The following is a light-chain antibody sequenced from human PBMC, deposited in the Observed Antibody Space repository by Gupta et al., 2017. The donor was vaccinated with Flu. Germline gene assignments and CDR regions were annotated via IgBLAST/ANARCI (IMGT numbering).Light chain of an antibody. Sequence: VTIACTRSSGNIASNYVQWYQQRPGRSPTPVMYDDNQRPSGVPDRFSGAIDSSSNSASLTISGLKTEDGAYYYCQSYDSGYFGVFGGGTKLTVL. V-gene: IGLV6-57*01. J-gene: IGLJ3*02. CDR3: QSYDSGYFGV. CDR1: SGNIASNY. CDR2: DDN.